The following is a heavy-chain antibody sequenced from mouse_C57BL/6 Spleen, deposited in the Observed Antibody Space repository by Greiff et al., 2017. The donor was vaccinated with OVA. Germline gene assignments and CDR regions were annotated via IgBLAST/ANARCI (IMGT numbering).Heavy chain of an antibody. Sequence: VQVVESGAELVKPGASVKISCKASGYAFSSYWMNWVKQRPGKGLEWIGQIYPGDGDTNYNGKFKGKATLTADKSSSTAYMQLSSLTSEDSAVYFCARGSNYGYFDVWGTGTTVTVSS. D-gene: IGHD2-5*01. CDR1: GYAFSSYW. J-gene: IGHJ1*03. CDR2: IYPGDGDT. CDR3: ARGSNYGYFDV. V-gene: IGHV1-80*01.